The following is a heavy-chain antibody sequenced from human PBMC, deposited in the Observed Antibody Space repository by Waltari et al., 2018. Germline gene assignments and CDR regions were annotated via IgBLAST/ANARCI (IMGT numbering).Heavy chain of an antibody. V-gene: IGHV4-59*01. CDR3: ARGLRIPATSAGAFDI. Sequence: QVQLQESGPGLVKPSETLSLTCSVSGGSIDNYSWSWIRQPPGKGLEWIGFVYYSGSTNYSPSLKSRVTISVDTSKNQFSLKLTSLTAADTAMYYCARGLRIPATSAGAFDIWGQGTMVTVSS. CDR2: VYYSGST. J-gene: IGHJ3*02. CDR1: GGSIDNYS. D-gene: IGHD2-2*01.